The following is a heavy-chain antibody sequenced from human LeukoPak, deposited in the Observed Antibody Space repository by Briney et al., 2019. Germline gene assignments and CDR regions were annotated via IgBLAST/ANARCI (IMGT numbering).Heavy chain of an antibody. D-gene: IGHD6-13*01. CDR2: INPSGGST. CDR3: VRRAAAGIGSDY. V-gene: IGHV1-46*01. Sequence: VASVKVSCKASGYTFTGYYMHWVRQAPGQGLEWMGIINPSGGSTSYAQKFQGRVTMTRDMSTSTVYMELSSLRSEDTAVYYCVRRAAAGIGSDYWGQGTLVTVSS. J-gene: IGHJ4*02. CDR1: GYTFTGYY.